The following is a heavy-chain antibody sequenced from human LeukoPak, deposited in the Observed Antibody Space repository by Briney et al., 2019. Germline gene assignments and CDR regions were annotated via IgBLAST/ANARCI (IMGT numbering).Heavy chain of an antibody. D-gene: IGHD3-22*01. V-gene: IGHV4-34*01. CDR1: GGSFSGYY. J-gene: IGHJ4*02. Sequence: SETRSLTSAVDGGSFSGYYWGWIRHPPRKVLEWIGEINHSGSTNYNPSLKSRVTISVDTSKNQFSLKLSSVTAADTAVYYCARRPYYYDSSGPEGAFDYWGQGTLVTVSS. CDR2: INHSGST. CDR3: ARRPYYYDSSGPEGAFDY.